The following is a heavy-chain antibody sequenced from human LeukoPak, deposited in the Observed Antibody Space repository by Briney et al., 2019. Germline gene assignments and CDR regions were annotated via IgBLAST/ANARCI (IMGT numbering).Heavy chain of an antibody. CDR2: IYSGGST. V-gene: IGHV3-53*01. CDR3: ARVRAVADIDYYYYMDV. CDR1: GFTVRSNY. J-gene: IGHJ6*03. D-gene: IGHD6-19*01. Sequence: GGSLRLSCAASGFTVRSNYMSWVRQAPGKGLEWVSVIYSGGSTYYADSVKGRFTISRDNSKNTLYLQMNSLRAEDTAVYYRARVRAVADIDYYYYMDVWGKGTTVTVSS.